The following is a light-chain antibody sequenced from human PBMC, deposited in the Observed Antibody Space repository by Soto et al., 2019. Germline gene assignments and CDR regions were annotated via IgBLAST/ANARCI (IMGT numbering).Light chain of an antibody. J-gene: IGLJ3*02. V-gene: IGLV1-47*01. CDR3: AAWDDSLSGRV. Sequence: QPVLTQSPSASGTPGQRVTISCSGSSSNIGSFDVYWYQQLPGTAPKVLIYRNYQRPSGVPDRFSASKSGTSASLAISGLRSEDEADYYCAAWDDSLSGRVFGGGTKLTVL. CDR1: SSNIGSFD. CDR2: RNY.